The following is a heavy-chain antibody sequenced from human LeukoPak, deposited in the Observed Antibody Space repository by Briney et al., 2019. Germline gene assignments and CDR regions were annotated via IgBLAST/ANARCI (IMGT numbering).Heavy chain of an antibody. CDR3: AAQRFIVGATNDY. D-gene: IGHD1-26*01. CDR2: IWYDGSNK. CDR1: AFTFSSYG. Sequence: GRSLSLSCAASAFTFSSYGMHWVRQAPGKGLEWVAVIWYDGSNKYYADSVKGRFTISRDNSKNTLYLQMNSLSAEDTAVYYCAAQRFIVGATNDYCGQGNLVTVSS. J-gene: IGHJ4*02. V-gene: IGHV3-33*01.